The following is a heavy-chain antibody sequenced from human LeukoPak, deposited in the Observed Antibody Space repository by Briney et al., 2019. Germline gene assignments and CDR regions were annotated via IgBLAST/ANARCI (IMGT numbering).Heavy chain of an antibody. Sequence: GGSLRLSCAASGFTFDDYGMSWVRQAPGKGLEWVSGINWNGGSTGYADSVKGRFTISRDNAKNSLYLQMNSLRAEDTALYYCARGSFWSGSPDFDYWDQGILVTVSS. D-gene: IGHD3-3*01. V-gene: IGHV3-20*04. CDR3: ARGSFWSGSPDFDY. J-gene: IGHJ4*02. CDR1: GFTFDDYG. CDR2: INWNGGST.